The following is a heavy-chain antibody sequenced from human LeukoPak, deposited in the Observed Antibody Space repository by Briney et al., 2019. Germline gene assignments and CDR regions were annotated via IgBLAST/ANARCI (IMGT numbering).Heavy chain of an antibody. CDR1: GFTLSSCG. V-gene: IGHV3-30*18. D-gene: IGHD2-21*02. J-gene: IGHJ4*02. CDR2: ISYDGSNK. Sequence: GGSLRLSCAASGFTLSSCGMHWVRQAPGKGLEWVAIISYDGSNKYYADSVKGRFTISRDNSKNTLDLQMNSLRAEDTAVYYCAKDRGDYRVRYFFDHWGQGTLVTVSS. CDR3: AKDRGDYRVRYFFDH.